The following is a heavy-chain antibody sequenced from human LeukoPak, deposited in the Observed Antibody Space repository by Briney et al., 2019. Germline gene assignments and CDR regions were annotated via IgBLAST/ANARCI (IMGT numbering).Heavy chain of an antibody. CDR1: GGSISSYY. CDR3: ATRGYSSGLYYFDY. D-gene: IGHD6-19*01. J-gene: IGHJ4*02. Sequence: SETLSLTCTVSGGSISSYYWSWIRQPPGKGLEWIGYIYYSGSTNYNPSLKSRVTISVDTSKNQFSLKLSSVTAADTAVYYCATRGYSSGLYYFDYWGQGTLVTISS. V-gene: IGHV4-59*08. CDR2: IYYSGST.